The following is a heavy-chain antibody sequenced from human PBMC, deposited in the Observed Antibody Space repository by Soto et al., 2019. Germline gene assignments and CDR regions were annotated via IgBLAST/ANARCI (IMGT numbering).Heavy chain of an antibody. J-gene: IGHJ4*02. CDR2: IIPLFGTA. Sequence: QVYRVQSGAEVKKPGSAVKISCKASGGIFSSKTINWVRQAAGQGLEWMGGIIPLFGTANYAEKFQGRVTITADTSTKTEYMELTSLRSEDTAVYYCASKAACGGDCYAFDYWGQGTLVTGSS. CDR1: GGIFSSKT. V-gene: IGHV1-69*06. CDR3: ASKAACGGDCYAFDY. D-gene: IGHD2-21*02.